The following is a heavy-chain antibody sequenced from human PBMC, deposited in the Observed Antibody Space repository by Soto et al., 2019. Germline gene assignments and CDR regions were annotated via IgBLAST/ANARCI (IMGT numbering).Heavy chain of an antibody. CDR1: GYTFTSYG. D-gene: IGHD3-22*01. CDR2: ISAYNGNT. J-gene: IGHJ6*02. V-gene: IGHV1-18*01. Sequence: ASVKVSCKASGYTFTSYGISWVRQAPGQGLEWMGWISAYNGNTNYAQKLQGRVTMTTDTSTSTAYLELRSLRSDDTAVYYCARDSVTMIVVVPGDYYYGMDVWGQGTTVTVS. CDR3: ARDSVTMIVVVPGDYYYGMDV.